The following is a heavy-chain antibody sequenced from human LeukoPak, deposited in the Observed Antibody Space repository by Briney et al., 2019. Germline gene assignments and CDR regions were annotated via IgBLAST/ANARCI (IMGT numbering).Heavy chain of an antibody. Sequence: SETLSLTCAVYGGSFSGYYWSWIRQPPGKGLEWIGEINHSGSTNYNPSPKSRVTISVDTSKNQFSLKLSSVTAADTAVYYCASNLVATPDAFDIWGQGTMVTVSS. V-gene: IGHV4-34*01. D-gene: IGHD5-12*01. J-gene: IGHJ3*02. CDR3: ASNLVATPDAFDI. CDR1: GGSFSGYY. CDR2: INHSGST.